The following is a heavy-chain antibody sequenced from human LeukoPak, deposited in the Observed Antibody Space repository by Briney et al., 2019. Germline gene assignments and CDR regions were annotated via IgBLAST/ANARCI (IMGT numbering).Heavy chain of an antibody. CDR2: INHSGST. D-gene: IGHD1-26*01. Sequence: PSETLSLTCAVYGGSFSGYYWSWIRQPPGKGLEWIGEINHSGSTNYNPSLKSRVTISVDTSKNQFSLKLSSVTAADTAVYYCARFSVGLDAFDIWGQGTMITVSS. J-gene: IGHJ3*02. CDR3: ARFSVGLDAFDI. V-gene: IGHV4-34*01. CDR1: GGSFSGYY.